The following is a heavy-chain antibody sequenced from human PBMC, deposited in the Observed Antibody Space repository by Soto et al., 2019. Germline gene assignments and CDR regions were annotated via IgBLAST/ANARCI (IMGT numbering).Heavy chain of an antibody. V-gene: IGHV4-31*03. Sequence: PSETLSLTCNVSGSSIISGTSYWTWILQHPGYGQEWIGQIYFTGTTYSNPSLRSRLTISVDTSKNQFSLKLTSVTAADTAIYYCARIPRSGYRYGIDYWGLGILVNASS. J-gene: IGHJ4*01. D-gene: IGHD3-22*01. CDR2: IYFTGTT. CDR1: GSSIISGTSY. CDR3: ARIPRSGYRYGIDY.